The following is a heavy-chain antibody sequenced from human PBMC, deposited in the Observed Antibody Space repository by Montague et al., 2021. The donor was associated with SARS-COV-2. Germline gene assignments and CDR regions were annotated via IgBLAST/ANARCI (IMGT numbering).Heavy chain of an antibody. CDR2: IDNSGST. CDR1: GGSIGAYY. CDR3: ARHGGNDAFDI. D-gene: IGHD4-23*01. V-gene: IGHV4-59*01. Sequence: ETLSLTCTASGGSIGAYYWSWIRQPPGKGLEWIGYIDNSGSTNXNPSLESRVTMSVDTSKNQFSLKLNSVTAADTAVYYCARHGGNDAFDIWGRGTMVTVSS. J-gene: IGHJ3*02.